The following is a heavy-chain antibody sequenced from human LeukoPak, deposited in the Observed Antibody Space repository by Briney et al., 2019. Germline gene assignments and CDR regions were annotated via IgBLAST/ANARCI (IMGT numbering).Heavy chain of an antibody. CDR3: ARGSRNYEGVDTDYCYYYGMDV. CDR2: INHSGST. Sequence: SETLSLTCAVYGGSFSGYYWSWIRQPPGKGLEWIGEINHSGSTNYNPSLKSRVTISVDTSKNQFSLKLSSVTAADTAVYYCARGSRNYEGVDTDYCYYYGMDVWGQGTTVTVSS. V-gene: IGHV4-34*01. D-gene: IGHD4-11*01. J-gene: IGHJ6*02. CDR1: GGSFSGYY.